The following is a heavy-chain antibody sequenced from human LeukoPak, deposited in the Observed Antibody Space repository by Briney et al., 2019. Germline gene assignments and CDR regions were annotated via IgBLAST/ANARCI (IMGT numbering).Heavy chain of an antibody. J-gene: IGHJ4*02. V-gene: IGHV3-23*01. CDR1: GFTFSSYA. CDR3: AKEMEWLRVGPRGRFDD. Sequence: GGSLRLSCAASGFTFSSYAMSWVRQAPGKGLEWVSAISGSGGSTYYADSVKGRFTISRDNSKNTLYLQMNSLRAEDTAVYYCAKEMEWLRVGPRGRFDDWGQGTLVTVSS. D-gene: IGHD5-12*01. CDR2: ISGSGGST.